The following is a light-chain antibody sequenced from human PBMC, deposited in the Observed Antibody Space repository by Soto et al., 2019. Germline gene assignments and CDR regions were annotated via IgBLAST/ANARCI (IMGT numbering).Light chain of an antibody. J-gene: IGKJ1*01. CDR3: QHYNSYSEA. CDR2: KAS. CDR1: QGVSTW. Sequence: IRMTQSPSSFSASTGDRVTITCRASQGVSTWLAWYQQKPGKAPNLLIYKASTLKSGVPSRFSGSGSGTEFTLTISSLQPDDFATYYCQHYNSYSEAFGQGTKVDI. V-gene: IGKV1-5*03.